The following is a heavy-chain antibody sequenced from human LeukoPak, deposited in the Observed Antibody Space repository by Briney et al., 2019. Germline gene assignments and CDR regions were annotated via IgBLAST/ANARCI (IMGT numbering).Heavy chain of an antibody. CDR3: ARADRADYYYGMDV. CDR2: IYYSGST. CDR1: GGSISSYY. Sequence: PSETLSLTCTVSGGSISSYYWSWIRQPPGKGLEWIGYIYYSGSTNYNPSLKSRVTISADTSKNQFSLKLSSVTAADTAVYYCARADRADYYYGMDVWGQGTTVTVSS. J-gene: IGHJ6*02. D-gene: IGHD6-25*01. V-gene: IGHV4-59*12.